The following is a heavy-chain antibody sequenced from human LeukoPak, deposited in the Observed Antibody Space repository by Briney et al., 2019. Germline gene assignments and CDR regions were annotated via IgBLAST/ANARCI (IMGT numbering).Heavy chain of an antibody. CDR3: ARDQRAHCSGTTCYSFDS. Sequence: GGSLRLSCAASGFTFSSHSMNWVRQAPGKGLEWVSSVSSSSSYIYYADSVKGRFTISRDNAKNSLYLQMNSLRAEDTAVYYCARDQRAHCSGTTCYSFDSWGQGTLVTVSS. V-gene: IGHV3-21*06. J-gene: IGHJ4*02. CDR2: VSSSSSYI. CDR1: GFTFSSHS. D-gene: IGHD2/OR15-2a*01.